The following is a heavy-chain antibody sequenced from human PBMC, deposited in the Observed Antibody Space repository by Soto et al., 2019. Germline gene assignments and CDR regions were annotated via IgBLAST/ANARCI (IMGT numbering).Heavy chain of an antibody. CDR1: GFAFSTYA. J-gene: IGHJ6*02. V-gene: IGHV3-23*01. CDR3: AKVTKRAAAGRHEYYKYGMDV. Sequence: PGGSLRLSCAASGFAFSTYAMTWVRQAPGKGLEWVSVISGSGGSSYYAASVKGRFTISRDNSKNTLFLQMNGLRAEDTAVYYCAKVTKRAAAGRHEYYKYGMDVWGQGTTVTVSS. D-gene: IGHD6-13*01. CDR2: ISGSGGSS.